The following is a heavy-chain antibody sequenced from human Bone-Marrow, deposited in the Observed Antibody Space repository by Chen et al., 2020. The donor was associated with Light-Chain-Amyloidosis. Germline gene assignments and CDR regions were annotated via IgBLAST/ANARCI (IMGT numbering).Heavy chain of an antibody. D-gene: IGHD2-21*01. Sequence: EVQLEQSGPEGKKPGESLKISCKGSGYTFPNYWIGWVRQMPGKGLEWMGVIYPDDSYARYSPSFEGQVTISADKSITTAYLQWRSLKASDTAMYYCARRSDGYNFDYWGQGTLVTVSS. CDR1: GYTFPNYW. CDR2: IYPDDSYA. J-gene: IGHJ4*02. CDR3: ARRSDGYNFDY. V-gene: IGHV5-51*01.